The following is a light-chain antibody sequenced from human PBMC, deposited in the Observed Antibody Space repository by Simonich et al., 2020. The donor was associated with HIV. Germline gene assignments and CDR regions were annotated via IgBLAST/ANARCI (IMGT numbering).Light chain of an antibody. J-gene: IGLJ3*02. CDR1: NSDVGGYNY. V-gene: IGLV2-8*01. CDR3: SSYAGGNNLV. CDR2: EVS. Sequence: QSALTQPPSASGSPGQSVTISCTGTNSDVGGYNYVSWYQQYPGKAPKLLLYEVSKRPSGVPDRFSGSKSGNTASRTVAGLQAEDEADYYCSSYAGGNNLVFGGGTKLTVL.